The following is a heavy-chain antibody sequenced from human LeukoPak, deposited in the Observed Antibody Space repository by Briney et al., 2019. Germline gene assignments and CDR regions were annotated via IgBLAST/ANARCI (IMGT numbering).Heavy chain of an antibody. J-gene: IGHJ6*03. CDR3: ARTPAAGYYGFYYYMDV. CDR2: TNPNSGGT. D-gene: IGHD3-10*01. V-gene: IGHV1-2*02. Sequence: ASVKVSCKASGYTFTGYYMHWVRQAPGQGLEWMGWTNPNSGGTNYAQKFQGRVTMTRDTSISTAYMELSRLRSDDTAVYYCARTPAAGYYGFYYYMDVWGKGTTVTISS. CDR1: GYTFTGYY.